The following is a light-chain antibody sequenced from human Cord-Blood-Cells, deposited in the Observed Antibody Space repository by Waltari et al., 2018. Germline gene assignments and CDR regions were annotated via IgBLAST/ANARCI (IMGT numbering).Light chain of an antibody. J-gene: IGLJ1*01. CDR3: CSYAGSYTFV. V-gene: IGLV2-11*01. CDR2: DVS. CDR1: SSDVGGSNY. Sequence: QSALTQPRPASGSPGQSVTISCTGTSSDVGGSNYLSWYQQHPGKAPKLMIYDVSKRPSGVPDRFSGSKSGNTASLTISGLQAEDEADYYCCSYAGSYTFVFGTGTKVTVL.